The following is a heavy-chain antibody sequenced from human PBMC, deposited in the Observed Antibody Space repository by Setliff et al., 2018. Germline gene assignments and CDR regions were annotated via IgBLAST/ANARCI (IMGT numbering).Heavy chain of an antibody. CDR2: INSDGSST. CDR1: GGSISSYYW. CDR3: ARVGPGSSGWYRLDYYYYYYMDV. J-gene: IGHJ6*03. V-gene: IGHV3-74*01. D-gene: IGHD6-19*01. Sequence: PSETLSLTCTVSGGSISSYYWMHWVRQAPGKGLVWVSRINSDGSSTSYADSVKGRFTISRDNAKNTLYLQMNSLRAEDTAVYYCARVGPGSSGWYRLDYYYYYYMDVWGKGTTVTVSS.